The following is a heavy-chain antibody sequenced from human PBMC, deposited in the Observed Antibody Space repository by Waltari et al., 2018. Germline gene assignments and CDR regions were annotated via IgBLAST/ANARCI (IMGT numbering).Heavy chain of an antibody. V-gene: IGHV1-3*01. CDR1: GYTFTSYA. D-gene: IGHD3-10*01. CDR3: ARLDYYGSGSHLDY. Sequence: QVQLVQSGAEVKKPGASVKVSCKASGYTFTSYAMHWVRQAPGQRLEWMGWINAGNGNTKYSQELQGRVTMTRDTSAGTAYMELSSLRSEDTAVYYCARLDYYGSGSHLDYWGQGTLVTVSS. CDR2: INAGNGNT. J-gene: IGHJ4*02.